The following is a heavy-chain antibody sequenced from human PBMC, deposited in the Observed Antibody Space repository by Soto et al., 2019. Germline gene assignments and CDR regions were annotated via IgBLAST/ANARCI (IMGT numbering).Heavy chain of an antibody. V-gene: IGHV3-33*01. Sequence: GGSLRLSCAASGFTFSSYGMHWVRQAPGKGLEWVAVIWYDGSNKYYADSVKGRFTISRDNSKNTLYLQMNSLRAEDTAVYYCARDPYPRTWYYMDVWGKGTTVTVSS. CDR3: ARDPYPRTWYYMDV. CDR1: GFTFSSYG. D-gene: IGHD1-1*01. J-gene: IGHJ6*03. CDR2: IWYDGSNK.